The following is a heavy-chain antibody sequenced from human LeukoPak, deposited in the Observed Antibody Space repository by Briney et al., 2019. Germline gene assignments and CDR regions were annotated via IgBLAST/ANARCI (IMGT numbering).Heavy chain of an antibody. CDR3: ARALGYCSGGSCTRGYNWFDP. V-gene: IGHV4-4*02. Sequence: SGTLSLTCAVSGGSISSSNWWSWVRQPPGKGLEWIGSIYYGGSTHYNPSLKSRVTISVDTSMNQFSLKLSFVTTADTAVYYCARALGYCSGGSCTRGYNWFDPWGQGTLVTVPS. CDR1: GGSISSSNW. J-gene: IGHJ5*02. D-gene: IGHD2-15*01. CDR2: IYYGGST.